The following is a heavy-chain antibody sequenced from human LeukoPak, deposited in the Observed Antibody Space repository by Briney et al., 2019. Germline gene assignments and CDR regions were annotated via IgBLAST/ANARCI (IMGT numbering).Heavy chain of an antibody. D-gene: IGHD3-22*01. CDR1: GFTFSSYA. CDR3: AKSRARRDGSSGSMDY. Sequence: GGSLRLSCAASGFTFSSYAMSWVRQAPGKGLEWVSGISGSGGSTYYADSVKGRFTISRDTSKNTLYLQMNSLRVEDTAVYYCAKSRARRDGSSGSMDYWGQGTLVTVSP. J-gene: IGHJ4*02. CDR2: ISGSGGST. V-gene: IGHV3-23*01.